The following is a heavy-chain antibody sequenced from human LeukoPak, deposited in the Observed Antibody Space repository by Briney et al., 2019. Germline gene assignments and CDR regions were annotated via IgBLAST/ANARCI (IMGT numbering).Heavy chain of an antibody. D-gene: IGHD3-16*01. V-gene: IGHV3-21*01. J-gene: IGHJ5*02. CDR3: ARVVIGGWFDP. CDR1: GFTFTTFR. Sequence: GGSLRLSCAASGFTFTTFRMTWVRQAPGKGLEWVSTISSSSNFIYYADSVKGRFTISRDNARNPMYLQMSSLRVEDTAVYYCARVVIGGWFDPWGQGTLVTVSS. CDR2: ISSSSNFI.